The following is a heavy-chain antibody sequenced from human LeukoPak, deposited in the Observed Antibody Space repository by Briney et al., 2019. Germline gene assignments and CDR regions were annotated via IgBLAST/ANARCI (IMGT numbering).Heavy chain of an antibody. Sequence: ASVKVSCKAPGYTFTSYGISWVRQAPGQGLEWMGWISAYNGNTNYAQKLQGRVTMTTDTSTSTAYMELRSLRSDDTAVYYCARVGIQLWLQWFDPWGQGTLVTVSS. CDR3: ARVGIQLWLQWFDP. D-gene: IGHD5-18*01. CDR2: ISAYNGNT. CDR1: GYTFTSYG. V-gene: IGHV1-18*01. J-gene: IGHJ5*02.